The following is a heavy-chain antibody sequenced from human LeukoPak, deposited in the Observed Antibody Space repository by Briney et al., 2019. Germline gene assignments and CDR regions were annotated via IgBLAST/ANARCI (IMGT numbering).Heavy chain of an antibody. CDR2: ISGSGGST. D-gene: IGHD6-13*01. J-gene: IGHJ4*02. V-gene: IGHV3-23*01. CDR3: AKVGSSSAGVSYYFDY. CDR1: GFTFSSYA. Sequence: PGGSLRLSCAASGFTFSSYAMSWVRQAPGKGLEWVSAISGSGGSTYYADSVEGRFTISRDNSKNTLYLQMNSLRAEDTAVYYCAKVGSSSAGVSYYFDYWGQGTLVTVSS.